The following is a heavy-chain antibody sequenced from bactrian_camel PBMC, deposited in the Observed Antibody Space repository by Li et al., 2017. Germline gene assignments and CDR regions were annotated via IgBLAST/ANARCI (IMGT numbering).Heavy chain of an antibody. J-gene: IGHJ6*01. Sequence: HVQLVESGGGSVQVGGSLTLYCTASGYTNGPNCMGWVRQAPGRLLEGIASIYIGGNAPFYDPALKGRFTISKDSAENTLYLQMNSLKPEDTAMYYCAAEASYSGDLFGFWGQGTQVTVS. D-gene: IGHD2*01. CDR2: IYIGGNAP. V-gene: IGHV3S6*01. CDR1: GYTNGPNC. CDR3: AAEASYSGDLFGF.